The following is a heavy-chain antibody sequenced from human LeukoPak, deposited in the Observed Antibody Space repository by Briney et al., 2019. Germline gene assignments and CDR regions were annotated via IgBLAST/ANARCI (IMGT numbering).Heavy chain of an antibody. D-gene: IGHD6-13*01. Sequence: SETLSLTCTVSGDSINNFYWSWIRQPAGKGLEWIGRVYSSGTTDYNPSLKSGVSILVDTSSNHFSLRPSAMTAADTALYYSARGYKAASGKDGAFDICGQGTMVTVSS. V-gene: IGHV4-4*07. J-gene: IGHJ3*02. CDR2: VYSSGTT. CDR1: GDSINNFY. CDR3: ARGYKAASGKDGAFDI.